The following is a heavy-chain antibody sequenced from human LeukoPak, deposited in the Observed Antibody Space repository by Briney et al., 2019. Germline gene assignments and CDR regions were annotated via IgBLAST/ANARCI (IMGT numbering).Heavy chain of an antibody. Sequence: PGGSLRLSCAASGITVRSNYMSWVRQAPGKGLEWVSIIYGGGSVFYADSVKGRFTISRDNAKNSLDLQMNSLRAEDTGVYYCARVTLTGYFAFDLWGQGTLVTVSS. D-gene: IGHD3-9*01. V-gene: IGHV3-53*01. J-gene: IGHJ4*02. CDR1: GITVRSNY. CDR3: ARVTLTGYFAFDL. CDR2: IYGGGSV.